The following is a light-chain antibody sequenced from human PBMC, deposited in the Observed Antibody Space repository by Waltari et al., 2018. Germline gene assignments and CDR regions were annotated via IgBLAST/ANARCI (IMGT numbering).Light chain of an antibody. CDR2: GAS. CDR1: QSVSSN. J-gene: IGKJ4*01. CDR3: QQYDNWFPLT. Sequence: EIVLTQSPATLSVSPGERATLSCRASQSVSSNLAWYQQKPGQSPRLLISGASTRATGIPARFSGSGSGTEFTLTISSLQSEDFAVYDCQQYDNWFPLTFGGGTKVEIK. V-gene: IGKV3-15*01.